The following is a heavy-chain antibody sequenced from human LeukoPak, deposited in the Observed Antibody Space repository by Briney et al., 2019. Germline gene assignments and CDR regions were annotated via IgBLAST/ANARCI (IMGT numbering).Heavy chain of an antibody. CDR2: INRSGST. CDR1: GGSFSGYY. D-gene: IGHD2-2*01. V-gene: IGHV4-34*01. J-gene: IGHJ5*02. CDR3: ARRARGGTSNWFDP. Sequence: SETLSLTCAVYGGSFSGYYWSWIRQPPGKGLEWIGEINRSGSTNYNPSLKSRVTISVDTSKNQFSLKLSSVTAADTAVYYCARRARGGTSNWFDPWGQGTLVTVSS.